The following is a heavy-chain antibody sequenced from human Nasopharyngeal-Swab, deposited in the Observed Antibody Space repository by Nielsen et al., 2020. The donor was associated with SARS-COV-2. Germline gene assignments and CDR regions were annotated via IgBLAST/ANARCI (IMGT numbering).Heavy chain of an antibody. J-gene: IGHJ6*02. D-gene: IGHD6-13*01. CDR1: GGSFSGYC. Sequence: SETLSLTCAVYGGSFSGYCWSWIRQPPGKGLEWIGEINHSGSTNYNPSLESRVTITVDTSKNQFALKLSSVTAADTAVYYCSRGGSSSWYGYYYYGMDVWGQGTTVTVSS. V-gene: IGHV4-34*01. CDR3: SRGGSSSWYGYYYYGMDV. CDR2: INHSGST.